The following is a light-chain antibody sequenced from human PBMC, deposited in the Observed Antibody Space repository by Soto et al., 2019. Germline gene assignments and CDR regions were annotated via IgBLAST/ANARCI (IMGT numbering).Light chain of an antibody. J-gene: IGKJ2*01. CDR1: QSVGNY. Sequence: EIVLTQSPATLSLSPGERATLSCRASQSVGNYLAWYQHKPGQAPRLLIYDAANRATGIPDRFSGSGSGTDFTRTISSLEPEDFALYYCQQRNNWPLYTFGQGTKLEIK. CDR2: DAA. CDR3: QQRNNWPLYT. V-gene: IGKV3-11*01.